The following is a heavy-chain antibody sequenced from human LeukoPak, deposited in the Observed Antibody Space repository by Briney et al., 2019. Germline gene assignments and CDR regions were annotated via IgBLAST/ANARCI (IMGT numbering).Heavy chain of an antibody. CDR3: AKGSIYDFWSGYYYSYFDY. CDR2: ISYDGSNK. J-gene: IGHJ4*02. D-gene: IGHD3-3*01. V-gene: IGHV3-30*18. CDR1: GFTFSSYG. Sequence: GGSLRLSCAASGFTFSSYGMHWVRQAPGKGLEWVAVISYDGSNKYYADSVKGRFTISRDNSKNTLYLQMNSLRAEDTAVYYCAKGSIYDFWSGYYYSYFDYWGQGTLVTVSS.